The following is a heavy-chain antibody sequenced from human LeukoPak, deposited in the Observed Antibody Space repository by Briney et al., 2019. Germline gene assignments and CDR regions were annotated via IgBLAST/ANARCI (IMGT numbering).Heavy chain of an antibody. CDR1: GFTFSSYA. D-gene: IGHD1-26*01. J-gene: IGHJ4*02. V-gene: IGHV3-23*01. CDR3: AKRERGSYSSDY. Sequence: PGGSLRLSCAASGFTFSSYATSWVRQAPGEGLEWVSAISGSGGSTYYADSVKGRFTISRDNSKNTLYLQMNSLRAEDTAVYYCAKRERGSYSSDYWGQGTLVTVSS. CDR2: ISGSGGST.